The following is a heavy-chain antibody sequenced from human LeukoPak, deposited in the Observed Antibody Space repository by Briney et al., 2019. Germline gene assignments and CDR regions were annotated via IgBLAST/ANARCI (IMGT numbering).Heavy chain of an antibody. J-gene: IGHJ5*02. CDR3: AREWSGLSRIAARPSWFDP. D-gene: IGHD6-6*01. V-gene: IGHV1-69*17. CDR2: VSPIFVIA. Sequence: VTVSCKASGCRFSSYAISWVRQAPGQGLEWMGGVSPIFVIADYAQKFEGRVTSTAHKSTSTAYMELSSLRSDATAVYYCAREWSGLSRIAARPSWFDPWGQGTLVTVSS. CDR1: GCRFSSYA.